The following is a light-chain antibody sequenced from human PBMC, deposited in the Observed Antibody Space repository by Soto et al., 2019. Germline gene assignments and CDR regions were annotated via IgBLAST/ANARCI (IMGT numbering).Light chain of an antibody. Sequence: EIVMTQSPATLSVSPGEGATLSCRASLSISTNLAWYQQIPGQAPRLLIYDASTRATGIPPRFSGSGSGTEFTLTISSLQSEDSAVYYCQQYTHWYTFGQGTKLEIK. J-gene: IGKJ2*01. V-gene: IGKV3-15*01. CDR2: DAS. CDR1: LSISTN. CDR3: QQYTHWYT.